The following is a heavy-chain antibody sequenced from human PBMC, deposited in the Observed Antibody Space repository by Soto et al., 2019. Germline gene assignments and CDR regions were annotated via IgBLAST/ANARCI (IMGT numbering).Heavy chain of an antibody. J-gene: IGHJ4*02. V-gene: IGHV3-9*01. CDR3: AKDRRLGELSLPRG. Sequence: HPGGSLRLSCAASGFTFSSYAMHWVRQAPGKGLEWVSGISWNSGSIGYADSVKGRFTISRDNAKNSLYLQMNSLRAEDTALYYGAKDRRLGELSLPRGWGQGTLVTVSS. D-gene: IGHD3-16*02. CDR2: ISWNSGSI. CDR1: GFTFSSYA.